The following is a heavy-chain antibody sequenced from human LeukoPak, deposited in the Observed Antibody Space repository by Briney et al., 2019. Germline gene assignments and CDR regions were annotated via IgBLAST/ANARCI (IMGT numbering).Heavy chain of an antibody. CDR2: MNPNSGNT. D-gene: IGHD1-26*01. Sequence: GASAKVSCKASGYTFTSYDINWVRQATGQGLEWMGWMNPNSGNTGYAQKFQGRVTMTRNTSISTAYMELSSLRSEDTAVYYCARSFRVVGAGVDYYSDYWGQGTLVTVSS. J-gene: IGHJ4*02. CDR3: ARSFRVVGAGVDYYSDY. CDR1: GYTFTSYD. V-gene: IGHV1-8*01.